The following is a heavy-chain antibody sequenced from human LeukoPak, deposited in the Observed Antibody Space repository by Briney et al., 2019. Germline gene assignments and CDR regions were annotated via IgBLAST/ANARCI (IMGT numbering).Heavy chain of an antibody. V-gene: IGHV3-48*03. CDR3: ASSMVTGPDY. Sequence: PGGSLRLSCAASGFTFSSYEMNWVRQAPGKGLEWVSYISSSGSTIYYADSVKGRFTISRDNAKNSLYLQMNSLRAEDTAVYYCASSMVTGPDYWGQGTLVTVSS. D-gene: IGHD5-18*01. CDR2: ISSSGSTI. J-gene: IGHJ4*02. CDR1: GFTFSSYE.